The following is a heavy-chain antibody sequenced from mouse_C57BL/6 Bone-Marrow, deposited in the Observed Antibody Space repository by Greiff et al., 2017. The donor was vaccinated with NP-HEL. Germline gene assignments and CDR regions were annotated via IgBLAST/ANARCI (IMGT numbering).Heavy chain of an antibody. CDR2: IDPSDSYT. Sequence: QVQLQQPGAELVMPGASVKLSCKASGYTFTSYWMHWVKQRHGQGLEWIGEIDPSDSYTNYNQKFKGKSTLTVDKSSSTAYMQLSSLTSEDSAVYYCAREGLLRAWYAYWGQGTLVTVSA. CDR1: GYTFTSYW. V-gene: IGHV1-69*01. D-gene: IGHD2-3*01. CDR3: AREGLLRAWYAY. J-gene: IGHJ3*01.